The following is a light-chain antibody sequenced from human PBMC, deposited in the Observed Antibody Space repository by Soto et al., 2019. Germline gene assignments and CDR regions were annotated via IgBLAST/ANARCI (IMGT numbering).Light chain of an antibody. Sequence: AIRMTQSPSSFSASTGDRVTITCRASQGISSYLAWYQQKPGKAPKLLIYAASTLQSGVPSRFSGSGSGTDFTLTISCLQSEDFATYYCQQYYIYPLTFG. CDR2: AAS. J-gene: IGKJ4*02. V-gene: IGKV1-8*01. CDR3: QQYYIYPLT. CDR1: QGISSY.